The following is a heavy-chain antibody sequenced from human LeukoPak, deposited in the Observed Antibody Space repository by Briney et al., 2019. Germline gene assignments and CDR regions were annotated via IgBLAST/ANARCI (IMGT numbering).Heavy chain of an antibody. J-gene: IGHJ4*02. Sequence: ASVKVSCKASGYTFTDYYTHWVRQAPGQGLEWMGRINPTSGGTTYAQKFQDRVTMTRDMSITTANMELNRLRSDDTAVYYCARGQGERELNWGQGTLVTVSS. D-gene: IGHD1-26*01. V-gene: IGHV1-2*06. CDR3: ARGQGERELN. CDR1: GYTFTDYY. CDR2: INPTSGGT.